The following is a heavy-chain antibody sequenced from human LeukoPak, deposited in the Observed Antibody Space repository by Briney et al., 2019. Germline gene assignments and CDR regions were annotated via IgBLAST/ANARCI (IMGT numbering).Heavy chain of an antibody. CDR1: GFTFSSYA. CDR3: AKDHRQWLVRGGADY. V-gene: IGHV3-23*01. D-gene: IGHD6-19*01. Sequence: QPGGSLRLSCAAPGFTFSSYAMSWVRQAPGKGLEWVSAISGSGGSTYYADSVKGRFTISRDNSKNTLYLQMNSLRAEDTAVYYCAKDHRQWLVRGGADYWGQGTLVTVSS. J-gene: IGHJ4*02. CDR2: ISGSGGST.